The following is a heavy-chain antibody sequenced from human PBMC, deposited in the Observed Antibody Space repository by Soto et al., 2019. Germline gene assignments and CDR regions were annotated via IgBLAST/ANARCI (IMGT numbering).Heavy chain of an antibody. CDR3: ARPRIVSSHRTYYYDSSGYISDI. J-gene: IGHJ3*02. Sequence: GESLKISCKGSGYSFTSYWIGWVRQMPGKGLEWMGIIYPGDSDTRYSPSFQGQVTISADKSISTAYLQWSSLKASDTAMYYCARPRIVSSHRTYYYDSSGYISDIWGQGTMVTVSS. D-gene: IGHD3-22*01. V-gene: IGHV5-51*01. CDR2: IYPGDSDT. CDR1: GYSFTSYW.